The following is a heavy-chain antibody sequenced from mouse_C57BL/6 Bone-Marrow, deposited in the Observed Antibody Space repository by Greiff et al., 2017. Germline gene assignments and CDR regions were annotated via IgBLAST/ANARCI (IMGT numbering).Heavy chain of an antibody. CDR2: IDPENGDT. CDR1: GFNIKDDY. Sequence: VQLQQSGAELVRPGASVKLSCTASGFNIKDDYMHWVKQRPEQGLEWIGWIDPENGDTEYASKFQGKATITADTSSNTAYLQLSSLTSEDTAVYYCTVLYYGSMWFAYWGQGTLVTVSA. D-gene: IGHD1-1*01. CDR3: TVLYYGSMWFAY. J-gene: IGHJ3*01. V-gene: IGHV14-4*01.